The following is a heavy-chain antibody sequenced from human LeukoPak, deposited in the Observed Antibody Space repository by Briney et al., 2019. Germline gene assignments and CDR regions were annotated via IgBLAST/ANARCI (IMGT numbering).Heavy chain of an antibody. CDR2: IRYDGSNE. CDR1: GFTFSSYG. Sequence: GGSLRLSCAASGFTFSSYGMHWVRQAPGKGLEWVAFIRYDGSNEYYADSVKGRFTISRDNSKNTLYLQMNSLRAEDTAVYYCAKTYYYDSSGYYYQGYFQHWGQGTLVTVSS. CDR3: AKTYYYDSSGYYYQGYFQH. D-gene: IGHD3-22*01. J-gene: IGHJ1*01. V-gene: IGHV3-30*02.